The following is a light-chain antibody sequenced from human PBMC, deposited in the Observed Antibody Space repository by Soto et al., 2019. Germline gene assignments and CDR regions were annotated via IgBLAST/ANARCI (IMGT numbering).Light chain of an antibody. Sequence: IQLTQSPSSLSASVGDRVTITCRASQGISSYLAWYQQEPGKAPKLLIYKASTLKSGVPSRFSGSGSGTDFTLTISSLQPEDFATYYCQQSYSTITFGQGTRLEIK. CDR2: KAS. CDR3: QQSYSTIT. V-gene: IGKV1-39*01. J-gene: IGKJ5*01. CDR1: QGISSY.